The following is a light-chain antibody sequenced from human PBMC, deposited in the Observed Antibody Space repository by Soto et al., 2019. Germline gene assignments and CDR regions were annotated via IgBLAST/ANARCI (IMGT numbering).Light chain of an antibody. CDR1: QSLLHSNGYNY. J-gene: IGKJ4*01. CDR2: LGS. Sequence: DIVMTQSPLSLPVTPGEPASISCRSSQSLLHSNGYNYLDWYLQKPGQSPQLLIYLGSNRASGVPDRFSGSGSGTDFTLKISRVEAEDVGVYYCMQALLALTFVGGTKVEIK. V-gene: IGKV2-28*01. CDR3: MQALLALT.